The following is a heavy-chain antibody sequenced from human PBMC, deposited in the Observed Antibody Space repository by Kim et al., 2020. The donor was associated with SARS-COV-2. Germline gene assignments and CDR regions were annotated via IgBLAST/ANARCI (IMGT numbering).Heavy chain of an antibody. J-gene: IGHJ4*02. CDR2: K. D-gene: IGHD2-15*01. V-gene: IGHV3-23*05. CDR3: ARRAEADSNDY. Sequence: KYDAGSVKGRFTGSRDNSENTLYLQMNSLRVEDTALYYCARRAEADSNDYWGQGTLVIVST.